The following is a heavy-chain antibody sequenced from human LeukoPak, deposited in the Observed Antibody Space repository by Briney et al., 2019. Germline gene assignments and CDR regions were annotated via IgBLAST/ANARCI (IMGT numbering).Heavy chain of an antibody. Sequence: GGSLRLSCAASGFTFSSYAMSWVRQAPGKGLEWVSAISGSGGSTYYADSVKGRFTISRDNSKNTLYLQMNSLRPEDTAVYYCARDRGLYSSTWYGAFDIWGQGTMVTVSS. V-gene: IGHV3-23*01. CDR1: GFTFSSYA. D-gene: IGHD6-13*01. J-gene: IGHJ3*02. CDR3: ARDRGLYSSTWYGAFDI. CDR2: ISGSGGST.